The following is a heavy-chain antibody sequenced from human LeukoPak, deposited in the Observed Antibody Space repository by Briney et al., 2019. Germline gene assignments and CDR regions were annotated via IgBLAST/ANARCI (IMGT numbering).Heavy chain of an antibody. Sequence: SGKVSCKASGGTFTSYTISWVGQAPGQGGEWRGGIIPILGIANYAQKFQGRVTITADKSTSTAYLELASLRSDDTAVYYCATDIVVVVAASNYYYGMDVWGQGTTVTVSS. J-gene: IGHJ6*02. CDR1: GGTFTSYT. CDR2: IIPILGIA. CDR3: ATDIVVVVAASNYYYGMDV. V-gene: IGHV1-69*04. D-gene: IGHD2-15*01.